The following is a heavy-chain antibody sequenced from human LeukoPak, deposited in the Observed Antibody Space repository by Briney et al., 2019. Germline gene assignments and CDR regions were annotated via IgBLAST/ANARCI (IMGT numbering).Heavy chain of an antibody. CDR1: GFTFSSYS. J-gene: IGHJ4*02. CDR3: AKGSGYYDSSGYRDYFDY. V-gene: IGHV3-9*03. D-gene: IGHD3-22*01. Sequence: GGSLRLSCAASGFTFSSYSMNWVRQAPGKGLEWVSGISWNSGSIGYADSVKGRFTISRDNAKNSLYLQMNSLRAEDMALYYCAKGSGYYDSSGYRDYFDYWGQGTLVTVSS. CDR2: ISWNSGSI.